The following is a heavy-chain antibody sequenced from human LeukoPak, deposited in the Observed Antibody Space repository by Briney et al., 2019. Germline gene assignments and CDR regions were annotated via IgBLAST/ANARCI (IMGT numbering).Heavy chain of an antibody. V-gene: IGHV1-18*01. J-gene: IGHJ4*02. CDR1: GYTFTSYG. Sequence: GASVKVSCKASGYTFTSYGISWVRQAPGQGLEWMGWISAYNGNTNYAQKLQGRVTMTTDTSTSTAYMELRSLRSDDTAVYYCARDRPRYDFWSGYYNPHYYFDYWGQGTLVTVSS. D-gene: IGHD3-3*01. CDR3: ARDRPRYDFWSGYYNPHYYFDY. CDR2: ISAYNGNT.